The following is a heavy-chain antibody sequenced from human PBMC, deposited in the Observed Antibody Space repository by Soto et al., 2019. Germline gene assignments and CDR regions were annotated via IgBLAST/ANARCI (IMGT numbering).Heavy chain of an antibody. V-gene: IGHV1-46*03. J-gene: IGHJ5*02. D-gene: IGHD3-22*01. CDR2: INPSGGST. CDR3: ARAYYDSSGYYPNWFDP. CDR1: GYTFTSYY. Sequence: ASVKVSCKASGYTFTSYYMHWVRQAPEQGLEWMGIINPSGGSTSYAQKFQGRVTMTRDTSTSTVYMELSSLRSEDTAVYYCARAYYDSSGYYPNWFDPWGQGTLVTVSS.